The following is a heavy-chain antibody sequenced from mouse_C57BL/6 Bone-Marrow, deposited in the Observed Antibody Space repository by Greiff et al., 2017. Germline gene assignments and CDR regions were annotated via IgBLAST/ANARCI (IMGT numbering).Heavy chain of an antibody. CDR3: AEFPYYYGSSYGGFAY. CDR2: INPNNGGT. CDR1: GYTFTDYY. D-gene: IGHD1-1*01. V-gene: IGHV1-26*01. J-gene: IGHJ3*01. Sequence: VQLQQSGPELVKPGASVKISCKASGYTFTDYYMNWVKQSNGKSLEWIGDINPNNGGTSYNQKFKGKATLTVDKSSSTAYMELRSLTSEDSAVYYCAEFPYYYGSSYGGFAYWGQGTLVTVSA.